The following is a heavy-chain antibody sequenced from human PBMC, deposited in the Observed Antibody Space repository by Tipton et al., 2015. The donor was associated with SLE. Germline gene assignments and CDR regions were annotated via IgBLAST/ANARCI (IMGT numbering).Heavy chain of an antibody. CDR3: TGEYGSDDY. D-gene: IGHD3-10*01. CDR2: IDRSSGYT. J-gene: IGHJ4*02. Sequence: SLRLSCAASGFIFSRYNMNWVRQAPGKGLEWVSSIDRSSGYTYYADSVKGRFTISRDNAKNSLYLQMNSLRAEDTALYYCTGEYGSDDYWGQGVLVTVSS. V-gene: IGHV3-21*01. CDR1: GFIFSRYN.